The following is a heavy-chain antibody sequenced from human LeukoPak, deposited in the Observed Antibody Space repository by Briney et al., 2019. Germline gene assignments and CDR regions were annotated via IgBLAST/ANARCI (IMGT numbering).Heavy chain of an antibody. D-gene: IGHD4/OR15-4a*01. J-gene: IGHJ4*02. CDR1: GDSMNGLS. CDR3: AREKVGATYDLFDY. V-gene: IGHV4-59*11. CDR2: IYDTGNT. Sequence: PSETLSLTCTVSGDSMNGLSWSWIRQSPGKGLEWIAYIYDTGNTNTSPSLKSRVTLSVDTSKKQFSLRLSSVTAADTAVYYCAREKVGATYDLFDYWGQGTLVTVSS.